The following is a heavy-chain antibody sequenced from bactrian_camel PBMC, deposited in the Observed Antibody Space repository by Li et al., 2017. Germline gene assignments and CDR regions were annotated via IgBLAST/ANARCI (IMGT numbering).Heavy chain of an antibody. CDR3: AATRGPLLVRWVFEEGRYNY. CDR2: IYTAGDNA. Sequence: HVQLVESGGGSVQAGGSLRLSCAASLYTSSSACMAWFRQAPGKEREGVAAIYTAGDNAYSADSVKGRFTISQDTTSNTVYRQMDNLKPEDTGTYYCAATRGPLLVRWVFEEGRYNYWGQGTQVTVS. D-gene: IGHD7*01. J-gene: IGHJ4*01. V-gene: IGHV3S1*01. CDR1: LYTSSSAC.